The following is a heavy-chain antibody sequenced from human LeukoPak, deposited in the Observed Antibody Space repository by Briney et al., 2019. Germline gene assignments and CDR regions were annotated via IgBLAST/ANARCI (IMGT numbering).Heavy chain of an antibody. J-gene: IGHJ5*02. CDR3: ARENSRPYNSFDP. CDR2: ISSSSSTI. CDR1: GFTFSSYS. Sequence: GGSLRLSCAASGFTFSSYSMNWVRQAPGKGLEWVSYISSSSSTIYYADSVKGRFTISRDNAKNSLYLQMNSLRAEDTAVYYCARENSRPYNSFDPWGQGTLVTVSS. D-gene: IGHD1-7*01. V-gene: IGHV3-48*01.